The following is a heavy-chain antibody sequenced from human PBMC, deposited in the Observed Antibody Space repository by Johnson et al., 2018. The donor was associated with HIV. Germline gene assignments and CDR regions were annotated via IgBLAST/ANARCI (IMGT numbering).Heavy chain of an antibody. D-gene: IGHD1-26*01. CDR2: ISSSGSTI. CDR1: GFTFSSYA. J-gene: IGHJ3*02. V-gene: IGHV3-48*04. Sequence: VQLVESGGGLVQPGGSLRLSCAVSGFTFSSYAMSWIRQAPGKGLEWVSYISSSGSTIYYADSVKGRFPISRANAKNSLYLKMNSLRAEDTAVYYCAREKELRELVGANSNAFDIWGQGTMVTVSS. CDR3: AREKELRELVGANSNAFDI.